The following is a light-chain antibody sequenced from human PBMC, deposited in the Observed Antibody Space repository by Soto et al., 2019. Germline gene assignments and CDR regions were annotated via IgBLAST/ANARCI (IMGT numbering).Light chain of an antibody. J-gene: IGKJ4*01. V-gene: IGKV3-20*01. CDR1: HTVSSNF. Sequence: EIVLTQSPGTLSLSPGERATLSCRASHTVSSNFLAWYQQKPGQAPRLLIYGASSRATGIPVRFSGSGSGTDFTLTLSRLEPEDYSVYYFHSPGTFGGGTKVEIK. CDR2: GAS. CDR3: HSPGT.